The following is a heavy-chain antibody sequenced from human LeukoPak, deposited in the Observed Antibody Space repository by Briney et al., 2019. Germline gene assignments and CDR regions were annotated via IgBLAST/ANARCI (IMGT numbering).Heavy chain of an antibody. D-gene: IGHD6-6*01. Sequence: SETLSLTCAVYGRSFSGYYWSWIRQPPGKGLEWIGEINHSGSTNYNPSLKSRVTISVDTSKNQFSLKLSSVTAANTAVYYCARVQYSSSSIDYWGQGTLVTVSS. V-gene: IGHV4-34*01. CDR1: GRSFSGYY. J-gene: IGHJ4*02. CDR2: INHSGST. CDR3: ARVQYSSSSIDY.